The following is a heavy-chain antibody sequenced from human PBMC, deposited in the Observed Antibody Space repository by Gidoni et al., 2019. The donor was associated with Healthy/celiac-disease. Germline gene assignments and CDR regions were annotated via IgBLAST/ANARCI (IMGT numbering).Heavy chain of an antibody. V-gene: IGHV1-18*01. J-gene: IGHJ4*02. CDR2: ISAYNGNA. CDR1: VYTLTSYG. Sequence: HVQAVQSGDEVMKPGAAAKVSCTASVYTLTSYGISLVRQSPGQGLEWMGWISAYNGNANYAQKLQGRVTMTTDTATSTAYMELRSRRSDDAAVYYCARTAMVDLGEDYFDYWGQGTLVTVSS. D-gene: IGHD5-18*01. CDR3: ARTAMVDLGEDYFDY.